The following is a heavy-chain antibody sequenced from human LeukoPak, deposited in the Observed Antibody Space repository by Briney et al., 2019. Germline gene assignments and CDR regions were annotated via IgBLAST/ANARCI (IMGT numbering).Heavy chain of an antibody. CDR1: GFTFSSYW. Sequence: PGGSLRLSCAASGFTFSSYWMHWVRQAPGKGLEWVSGINWNGGSTGYADSVKGRFTISRDNAKNSLYLQMNSLRAEDTALYYCARSTTVTTGPHAFDIWGQGTMVTVSS. J-gene: IGHJ3*02. V-gene: IGHV3-20*04. CDR3: ARSTTVTTGPHAFDI. CDR2: INWNGGST. D-gene: IGHD4-17*01.